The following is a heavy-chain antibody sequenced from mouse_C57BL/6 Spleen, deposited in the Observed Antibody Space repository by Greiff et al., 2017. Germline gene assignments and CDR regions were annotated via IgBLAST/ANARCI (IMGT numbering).Heavy chain of an antibody. J-gene: IGHJ4*01. CDR2: ISSGGSYT. V-gene: IGHV5-6*01. Sequence: DVQLVESGGDLVKPGGSLKLSCAASGFTFSSYGMSWVRQTPDKRLEWVATISSGGSYTYYPDSVKGRFTISRDNAKNTLYLQISSLKSEDTAMYYCARLENAMDYWGQGTSVTVSS. CDR1: GFTFSSYG. CDR3: ARLENAMDY.